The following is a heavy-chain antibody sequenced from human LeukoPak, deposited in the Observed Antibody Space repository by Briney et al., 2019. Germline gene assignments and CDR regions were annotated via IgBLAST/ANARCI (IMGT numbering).Heavy chain of an antibody. J-gene: IGHJ6*03. CDR1: GFTFDDYA. V-gene: IGHV3-43D*03. Sequence: GGSLRLSCAASGFTFDDYAMHWVRQAPGKGLEWVSLISWDGGSTYYADSVKGRFTISRDNAKNSLYLQMNSLRAEDTALYYCARGGYGGNTDYYYMDVWGKGTTVTVSS. D-gene: IGHD4-23*01. CDR3: ARGGYGGNTDYYYMDV. CDR2: ISWDGGST.